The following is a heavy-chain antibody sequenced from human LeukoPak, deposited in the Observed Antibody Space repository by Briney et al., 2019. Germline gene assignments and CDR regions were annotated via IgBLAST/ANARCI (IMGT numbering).Heavy chain of an antibody. CDR1: GGSISRDY. V-gene: IGHV4-59*08. Sequence: SETLSLTCTVSGGSISRDYWSWIRQPPGLGLDWIGYIYYSWGTNYNPPLKSQVTISVHLSKNQFPLKLSSVTAADTAVYYCARHDMDVAGAGLDYSDYWGQGTLVTVSS. CDR3: ARHDMDVAGAGLDYSDY. D-gene: IGHD1-26*01. CDR2: IYYSWGT. J-gene: IGHJ4*02.